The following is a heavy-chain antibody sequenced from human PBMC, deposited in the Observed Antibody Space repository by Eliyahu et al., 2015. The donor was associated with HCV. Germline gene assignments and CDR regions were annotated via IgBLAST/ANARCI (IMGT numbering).Heavy chain of an antibody. Sequence: QVQLVESGGGVVQPGRSLXLSCAAXGFPFSXXAMHWVRQAPGKGLEWVAVISYDGSNKYYADSVKGRFTISRDNSKNTLYLQMNSLRAEDTAVYYCARDRVWERSNGGDYWGQGTLVTVSS. CDR1: GFPFSXXA. J-gene: IGHJ4*02. CDR2: ISYDGSNK. D-gene: IGHD7-27*01. CDR3: ARDRVWERSNGGDY. V-gene: IGHV3-30-3*01.